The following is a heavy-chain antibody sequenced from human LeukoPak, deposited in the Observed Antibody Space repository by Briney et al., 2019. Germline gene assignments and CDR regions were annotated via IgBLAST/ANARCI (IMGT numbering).Heavy chain of an antibody. J-gene: IGHJ4*02. CDR2: ISANNGET. CDR1: GYTFTNYG. CDR3: ARVPPSAHQLLSSDY. V-gene: IGHV1-18*01. Sequence: ASVKVSCKASGYTFTNYGISWVRQAPGQGLEWMAWISANNGETRYEQNLQGIVTMTTDASTSTADMELRSLRSDDTAVYYCARVPPSAHQLLSSDYWGQGTLVTVSS. D-gene: IGHD2-2*01.